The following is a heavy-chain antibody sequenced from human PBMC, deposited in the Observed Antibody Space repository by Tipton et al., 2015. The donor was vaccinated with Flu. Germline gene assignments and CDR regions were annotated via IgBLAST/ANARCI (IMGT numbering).Heavy chain of an antibody. CDR3: ARGVLWFGESQYYGMDV. Sequence: LRLSCTVSGGSISSYYWSWIRQPAGKGLEWIGCIYTSGSTNYNPSLKSRVTMSVDTSKNQFSLKLSSVTAADTAVYYCARGVLWFGESQYYGMDVWGQGTTVTVSS. CDR2: IYTSGST. J-gene: IGHJ6*02. D-gene: IGHD3-10*01. V-gene: IGHV4-4*07. CDR1: GGSISSYY.